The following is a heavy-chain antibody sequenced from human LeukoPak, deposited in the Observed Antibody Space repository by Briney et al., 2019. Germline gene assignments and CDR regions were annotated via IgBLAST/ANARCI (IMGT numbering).Heavy chain of an antibody. J-gene: IGHJ4*02. CDR3: ARDSRGGGPDFDY. CDR1: GGSISDYSYY. Sequence: SETLSLTCTVSGGSISDYSYYWAWIRQPPGKGLQWIGYRHSSGATSYNLSLESQVTISIDTSRNQFSLKLNSVTAADTAAYYCARDSRGGGPDFDYWGQGTLVTVSS. CDR2: RHSSGAT. V-gene: IGHV4-61*05. D-gene: IGHD3-16*01.